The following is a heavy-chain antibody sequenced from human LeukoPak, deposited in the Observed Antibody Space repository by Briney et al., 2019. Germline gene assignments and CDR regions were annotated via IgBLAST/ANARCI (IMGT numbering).Heavy chain of an antibody. CDR2: INPFTSDT. CDR3: ATRPLPVGIGPFDY. CDR1: GYALTGND. D-gene: IGHD1-26*01. J-gene: IGHJ4*02. V-gene: IGHV1-2*02. Sequence: ASVKVSCKASGYALTGNDYYWVRQAPGQGLEYMGSINPFTSDTNYAQKFQGRVTMTRDTSISTAYMELSGLRFDDTGVYYCATRPLPVGIGPFDYWGLGTPVTVSS.